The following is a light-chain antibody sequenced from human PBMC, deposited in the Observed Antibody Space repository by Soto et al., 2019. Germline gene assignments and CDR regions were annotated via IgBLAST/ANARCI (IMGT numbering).Light chain of an antibody. J-gene: IGKJ1*01. CDR2: DVS. Sequence: DIQMTQSPSTLSASVGDRVTITCRASQSIGDSLAWYQQKPGKAPYLLISDVSSLERGVPSRFSGSGSGTEFTLTISSLQSEDFAVYYCQQYNNWPPTFGQGTKVDI. V-gene: IGKV1-5*01. CDR1: QSIGDS. CDR3: QQYNNWPPT.